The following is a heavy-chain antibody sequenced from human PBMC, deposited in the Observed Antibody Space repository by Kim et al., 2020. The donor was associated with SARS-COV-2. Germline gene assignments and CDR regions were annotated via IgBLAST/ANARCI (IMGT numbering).Heavy chain of an antibody. CDR2: IHPSGST. CDR1: DDSIRSATYF. CDR3: SRGRDAYKLGNS. J-gene: IGHJ5*02. D-gene: IGHD7-27*01. Sequence: SETLSLTCTVSDDSIRSATYFWVWVRQPPGKGLEWVGHIHPSGSTHFNPSLSSRLTISVDTPKNQFSLKLSSVTAADTAVYYCSRGRDAYKLGNSWGQGTLVTFSS. V-gene: IGHV4-30-4*01.